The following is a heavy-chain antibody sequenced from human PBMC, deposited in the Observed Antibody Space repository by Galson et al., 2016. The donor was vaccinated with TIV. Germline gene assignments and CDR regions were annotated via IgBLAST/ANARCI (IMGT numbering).Heavy chain of an antibody. Sequence: SLRLSCAASGFTFSDYGMHWVRQAPGKGLEWVAVISYDGSDQYYAGSMKGRFTISRDNSKNTLYLQMNSLRSDDTAMYYCAKDPRLYGDYFLHYFDYWGQGTLVTVSS. J-gene: IGHJ4*02. V-gene: IGHV3-30*18. CDR3: AKDPRLYGDYFLHYFDY. D-gene: IGHD4-17*01. CDR2: ISYDGSDQ. CDR1: GFTFSDYG.